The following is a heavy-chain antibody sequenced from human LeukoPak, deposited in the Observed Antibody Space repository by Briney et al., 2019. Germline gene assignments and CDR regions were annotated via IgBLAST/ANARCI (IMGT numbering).Heavy chain of an antibody. D-gene: IGHD6-19*01. V-gene: IGHV3-21*01. CDR1: GFTLSGYS. J-gene: IGHJ4*02. Sequence: PGGSLRFSCAASGFTLSGYSMNWVRQAPGKGLEWVSSFSSSSSYIYYADSVKGRFTISRDNAKNSLYLQMNSLRADDTAVYYCARDSSGWSYFDYWGQGTLVTVSS. CDR3: ARDSSGWSYFDY. CDR2: FSSSSSYI.